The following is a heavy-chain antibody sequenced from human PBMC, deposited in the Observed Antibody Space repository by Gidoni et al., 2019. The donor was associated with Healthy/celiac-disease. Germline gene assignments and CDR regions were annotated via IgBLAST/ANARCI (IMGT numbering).Heavy chain of an antibody. CDR1: GFTFSSYA. CDR2: ISYDGSNK. V-gene: IGHV3-30-3*01. Sequence: QVQLVESGGGVVQPGRSLRLSCAASGFTFSSYAMHWVRQAPGKGLELVAVISYDGSNKYYADSVKGRFTISRDNSKNTLYLQMNSLRAEDTAVYYCAREGGHQVLGFLEWFPLDYWGQGTLVTVSS. D-gene: IGHD3-3*01. CDR3: AREGGHQVLGFLEWFPLDY. J-gene: IGHJ4*02.